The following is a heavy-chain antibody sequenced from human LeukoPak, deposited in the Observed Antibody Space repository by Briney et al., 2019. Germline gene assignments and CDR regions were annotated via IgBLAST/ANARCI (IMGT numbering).Heavy chain of an antibody. J-gene: IGHJ4*02. CDR2: ISGSGGTT. CDR1: GFTFSTYA. CDR3: ARGHTGGYLYYFDY. V-gene: IGHV3-23*01. Sequence: GGSLRLSCAASGFTFSTYAMSWVRQAPGKGLEWVSAISGSGGTTYNADSVKGRFTISRDNAKNSLYLQMNSLRAEDTALYYCARGHTGGYLYYFDYWGQGTLVTVSS. D-gene: IGHD2-8*02.